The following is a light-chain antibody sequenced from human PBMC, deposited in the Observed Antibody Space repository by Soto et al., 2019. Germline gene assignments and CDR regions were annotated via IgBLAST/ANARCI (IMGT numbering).Light chain of an antibody. V-gene: IGKV2-28*01. Sequence: DIVMTQSPLSLPVTPGEPASISCRSSQSLLHSNGYNYLDWYLQKPGQSPQLLIYLGSNRASGVPDRFSGSGPGTDFTLKISRVEAEDVGVYYCMQALQTPEVTFGPGTKVDIK. CDR2: LGS. J-gene: IGKJ3*01. CDR1: QSLLHSNGYNY. CDR3: MQALQTPEVT.